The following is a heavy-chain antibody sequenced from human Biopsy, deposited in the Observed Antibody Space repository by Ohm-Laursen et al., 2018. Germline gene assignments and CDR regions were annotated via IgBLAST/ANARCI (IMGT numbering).Heavy chain of an antibody. CDR3: ARGMRSSGWPYFDS. CDR1: GGSIYNSF. V-gene: IGHV4-59*01. D-gene: IGHD6-19*01. Sequence: SQTLSLTCTVSGGSIYNSFWSWIRQPPGQGLEYIGYIYDRGSTANYSPSLESRVTMSVDMPKNQFSLKLSSVTAADTAIYYCARGMRSSGWPYFDSWGQGTLVTVSS. J-gene: IGHJ4*02. CDR2: IYDRGST.